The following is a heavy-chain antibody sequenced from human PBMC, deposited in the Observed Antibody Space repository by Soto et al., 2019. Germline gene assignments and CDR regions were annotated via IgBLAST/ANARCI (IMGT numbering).Heavy chain of an antibody. J-gene: IGHJ5*02. CDR2: ISSSGSTI. V-gene: IGHV3-11*01. D-gene: IGHD3-10*01. Sequence: GGSLRLSCAASGFTFSDYYMSWIRQAPGKGLEWVSYISSSGSTIYYADSVKGRFTISRDNAKNSLYLQMNSLRAEDTAVYYCARRSRNYYGSGSYYNWFDPWGQGTLVTVSS. CDR1: GFTFSDYY. CDR3: ARRSRNYYGSGSYYNWFDP.